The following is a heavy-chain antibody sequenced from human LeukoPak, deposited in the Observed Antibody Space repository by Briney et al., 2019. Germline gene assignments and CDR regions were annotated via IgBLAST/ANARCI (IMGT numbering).Heavy chain of an antibody. V-gene: IGHV3-48*01. D-gene: IGHD3-10*01. CDR1: GFIFSSYS. Sequence: GGSLRLSCAASGFIFSSYSMNWVRQAPGKGLEWVSYISSSSSTMYYAASVKGRFSISRDNAKNSLYLQMNSLRAEDTAAYYCARALWFGETFPAYWGQGTLVTVSS. CDR3: ARALWFGETFPAY. CDR2: ISSSSSTM. J-gene: IGHJ4*02.